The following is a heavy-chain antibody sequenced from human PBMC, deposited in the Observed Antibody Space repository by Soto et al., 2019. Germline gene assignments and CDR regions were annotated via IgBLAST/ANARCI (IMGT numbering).Heavy chain of an antibody. J-gene: IGHJ4*02. V-gene: IGHV3-15*07. Sequence: GGSLRLSCAASGFTFSNAWMNWVRQAPGKGLEWVGRIKSKTDGGTTDYAAPVKGRFTISRDDSKNTLYLQMNSLKTEDTAVYYCTTSGCSGGSCYSGFFDYWGQGTLVTVSS. CDR2: IKSKTDGGTT. CDR1: GFTFSNAW. D-gene: IGHD2-15*01. CDR3: TTSGCSGGSCYSGFFDY.